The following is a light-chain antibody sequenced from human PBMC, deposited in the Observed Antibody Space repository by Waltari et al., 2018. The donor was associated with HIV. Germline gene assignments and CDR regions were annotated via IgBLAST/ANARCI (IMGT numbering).Light chain of an antibody. V-gene: IGLV2-11*01. J-gene: IGLJ1*01. CDR3: CSYAGNFFV. CDR2: DFG. CDR1: SSDVGGYAF. Sequence: QSALTQPRSVSGSPGQSVTISCIGTSSDVGGYAFFSWYQQHPGKAPKLMIYDFGKRPSGVPARFSGSKSGNTASLTISGLQAEDEADYFCCSYAGNFFVFGTGTQVSVL.